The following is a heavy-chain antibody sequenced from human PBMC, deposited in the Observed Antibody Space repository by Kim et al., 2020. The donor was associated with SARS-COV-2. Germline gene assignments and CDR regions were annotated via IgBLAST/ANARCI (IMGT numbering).Heavy chain of an antibody. CDR2: ISYDGSNK. Sequence: GGSLRLSCAASGFTFSSYAMHWVRQAPGKGLEWVAVISYDGSNKYYADSVKGRFTISRDNSKNTLYLQMNSLRAEDTAVYYCAREGYYGSGSQGVGFDPWGQGTLVTVSS. J-gene: IGHJ5*02. D-gene: IGHD3-10*01. V-gene: IGHV3-30*04. CDR3: AREGYYGSGSQGVGFDP. CDR1: GFTFSSYA.